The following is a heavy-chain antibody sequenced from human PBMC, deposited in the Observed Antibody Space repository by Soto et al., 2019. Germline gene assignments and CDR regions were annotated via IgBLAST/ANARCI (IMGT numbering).Heavy chain of an antibody. CDR3: TVWGSGNDFGAA. CDR1: GFTFSDHY. Sequence: EVQLVESGGGLVQPGGSLRLSCAASGFTFSDHYMDWVRQAPVKGLEWVGRSKNKADSYTPEYAASVKGRFTISSDGSKNALFLQMNSLKTEDTAVYYCTVWGSGNDFGAAWGQGILVTVSS. J-gene: IGHJ4*02. V-gene: IGHV3-72*01. CDR2: SKNKADSYTP. D-gene: IGHD3-10*01.